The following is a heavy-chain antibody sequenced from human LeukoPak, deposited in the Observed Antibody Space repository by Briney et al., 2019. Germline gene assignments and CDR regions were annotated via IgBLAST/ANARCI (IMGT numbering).Heavy chain of an antibody. D-gene: IGHD4-17*01. Sequence: SETLSLTCTVTGGSFSTYYWSWIRQTPGKGLEWIGHFYCSGSTTYNPSLKSRVTISVDTSRDQFSLKLSSVTAADTAVYYCARLEVTTGDCFDYWGQGTLVTVSS. J-gene: IGHJ4*02. CDR1: GGSFSTYY. V-gene: IGHV4-59*08. CDR2: FYCSGST. CDR3: ARLEVTTGDCFDY.